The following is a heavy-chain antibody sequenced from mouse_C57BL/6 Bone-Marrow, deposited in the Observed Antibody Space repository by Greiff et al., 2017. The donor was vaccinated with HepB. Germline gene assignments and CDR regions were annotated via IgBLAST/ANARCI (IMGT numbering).Heavy chain of an antibody. CDR3: ARSGAYYSNYDLAWFAY. Sequence: QVQLKQPGTELVKPGASVKLSCKASGYTFTSYWMHWVKQRPGQGLEWIGNINPSNGGTNYNEKFKSKATLTVDKSSSTAYMQLSSLTSEDSAVYYCARSGAYYSNYDLAWFAYWGQGTLVTVSA. CDR2: INPSNGGT. V-gene: IGHV1-53*01. D-gene: IGHD2-5*01. J-gene: IGHJ3*01. CDR1: GYTFTSYW.